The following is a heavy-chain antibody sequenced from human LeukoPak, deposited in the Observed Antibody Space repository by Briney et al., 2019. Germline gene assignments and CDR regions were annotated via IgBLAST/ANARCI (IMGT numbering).Heavy chain of an antibody. D-gene: IGHD4-11*01. Sequence: GGSLRLSCAASGFTFSSYSMNWVRQAPGKGLEWVSSISSSSSYIYYADPVKGRFTISRDTAKNSLYLQMNSLRAEDTAVYYCARHEVTTVFGALDYWGQGTLVTVSS. CDR3: ARHEVTTVFGALDY. V-gene: IGHV3-21*01. J-gene: IGHJ4*02. CDR2: ISSSSSYI. CDR1: GFTFSSYS.